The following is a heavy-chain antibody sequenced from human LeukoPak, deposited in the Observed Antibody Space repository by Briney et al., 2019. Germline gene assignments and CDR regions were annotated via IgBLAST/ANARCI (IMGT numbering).Heavy chain of an antibody. V-gene: IGHV4-30-2*01. J-gene: IGHJ4*02. CDR2: IYHSGST. CDR1: GGSISSGGYY. CDR3: AGRYSSTISY. D-gene: IGHD6-13*01. Sequence: PSETLSLTCTVSGGSISSGGYYWSWIRQPPGKGLKWIGYIYHSGSTFYNPSLRGRVSISVDRSKNQFSLKLGSVTAADTAVYYCAGRYSSTISYWGQGTLVTVSS.